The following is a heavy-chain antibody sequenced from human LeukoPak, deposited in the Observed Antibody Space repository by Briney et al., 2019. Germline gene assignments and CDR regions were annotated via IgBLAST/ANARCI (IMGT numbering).Heavy chain of an antibody. J-gene: IGHJ3*02. V-gene: IGHV1-18*01. CDR3: ARDPPMTTVVSGAFDI. D-gene: IGHD4-23*01. Sequence: AASVKVSCKASGYTFTSYGISWVRQAPGQGLEWMGWISAYNGNTNYAQKLQGRVTMTTDTSTSTAYMELRSLRSDDTAVYYCARDPPMTTVVSGAFDIWGQGTMVTVSS. CDR1: GYTFTSYG. CDR2: ISAYNGNT.